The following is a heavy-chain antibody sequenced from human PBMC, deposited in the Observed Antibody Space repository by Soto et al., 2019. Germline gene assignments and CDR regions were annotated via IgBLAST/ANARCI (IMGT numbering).Heavy chain of an antibody. CDR2: ISWNSGSI. Sequence: DVQLVESGGGLVQPGRSLRLSCAGTGFTFDDYAMHWVRQGPGEGLEWVSGISWNSGSIGYADSVKGRFTISRDNAKNSLYLQMNSLRAEDTALYYCVKGTNSRLYYFDSWGQGTLVTVSS. D-gene: IGHD3-22*01. CDR3: VKGTNSRLYYFDS. V-gene: IGHV3-9*01. CDR1: GFTFDDYA. J-gene: IGHJ4*02.